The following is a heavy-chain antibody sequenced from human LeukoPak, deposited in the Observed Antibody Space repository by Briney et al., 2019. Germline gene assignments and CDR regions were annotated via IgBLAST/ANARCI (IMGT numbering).Heavy chain of an antibody. J-gene: IGHJ1*01. V-gene: IGHV3-7*01. CDR1: EFRFGRDW. CDR3: ATLDSTKSVF. D-gene: IGHD2-2*01. Sequence: PGGSLRLSSVASEFRFGRDWISWVRQAPGKGLEWVACIKQDGSEEHYVGSVRGRFTVSVDNGKNSLYLQMNSLRAEDTARYYCATLDSTKSVFWGRGTAVTVSS. CDR2: IKQDGSEE.